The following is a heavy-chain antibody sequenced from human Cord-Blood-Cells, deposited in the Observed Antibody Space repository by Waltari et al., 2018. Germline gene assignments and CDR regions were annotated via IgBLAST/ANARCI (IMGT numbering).Heavy chain of an antibody. Sequence: QVQLQQWGAGLLKPSETLSLTCAVYGGSFSGYYWSWISQPPGKGLEWIGEINHRGSTNYNPSLKSRVTISVDTSKNQFSLKLSSVTAADTAVYYCARGRSGTIWFGESYGMDVWGQGTTVTVSS. CDR1: GGSFSGYY. CDR2: INHRGST. CDR3: ARGRSGTIWFGESYGMDV. V-gene: IGHV4-34*01. J-gene: IGHJ6*02. D-gene: IGHD3-10*01.